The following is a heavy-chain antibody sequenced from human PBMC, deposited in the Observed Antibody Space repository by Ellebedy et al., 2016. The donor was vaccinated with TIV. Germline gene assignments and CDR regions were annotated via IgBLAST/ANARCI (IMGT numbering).Heavy chain of an antibody. V-gene: IGHV3-11*04. J-gene: IGHJ4*02. CDR1: GFTFDNYA. CDR2: ISSSGSTI. CDR3: ARVPPGAYGSGSYFGDDY. Sequence: GESLKISCAASGFTFDNYAMSWIRQGPGKGLEWVSYISSSGSTIYYADSVKGRFTISRDNAKNSLYLQMNNLRAEDTAFYYCARVPPGAYGSGSYFGDDYWGQGTLVTVSS. D-gene: IGHD3-10*01.